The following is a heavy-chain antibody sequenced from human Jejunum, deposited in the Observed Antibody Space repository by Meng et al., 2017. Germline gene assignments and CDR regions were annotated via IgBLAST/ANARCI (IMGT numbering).Heavy chain of an antibody. J-gene: IGHJ4*02. V-gene: IGHV4-4*02. CDR3: ATRTRDSFDY. D-gene: IGHD1-7*01. CDR2: IYHSETT. Sequence: QVEERGPGLGRPSGTLAPACAVGTGSLPGTNWCIWVRQAPGKGLVWIGEIYHSETTNYNPSLKSQVAISADKTKNQLSRNLYSLSAADTAVYYCATRTRDSFDYWGQGSLVTVSS. CDR1: TGSLPGTNW.